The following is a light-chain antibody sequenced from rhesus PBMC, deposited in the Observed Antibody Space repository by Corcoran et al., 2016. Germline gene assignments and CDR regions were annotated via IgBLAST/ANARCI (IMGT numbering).Light chain of an antibody. CDR1: ENVNNY. V-gene: IGKV1-74*01. CDR3: QHGYGTPFT. J-gene: IGKJ3*01. Sequence: DIQMTQSPSSLSASVGDRVTITCRASENVNNYLNWYQQKTGKAPKLLVYKASTLQRGVPSRFSGSGSGTYYTFTISSLQPEDVATYYCQHGYGTPFTFGPGTKLDIK. CDR2: KAS.